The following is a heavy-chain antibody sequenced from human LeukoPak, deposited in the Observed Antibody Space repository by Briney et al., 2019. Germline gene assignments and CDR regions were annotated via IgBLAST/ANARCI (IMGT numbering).Heavy chain of an antibody. Sequence: GGSLRLSCAASGFTFSSYAMSWVRQAPGKGLEWVSAISGSGGSTYYADSVKGRFTISRDNSKNTLYLQMNSLRAEDTAVYYCAKVSGGKRVTTGDYCYGMDVWGQGTTVTVSS. CDR3: AKVSGGKRVTTGDYCYGMDV. CDR1: GFTFSSYA. CDR2: ISGSGGST. D-gene: IGHD4-11*01. V-gene: IGHV3-23*01. J-gene: IGHJ6*02.